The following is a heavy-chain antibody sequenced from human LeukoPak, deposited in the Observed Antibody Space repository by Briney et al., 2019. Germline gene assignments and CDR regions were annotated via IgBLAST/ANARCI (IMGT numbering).Heavy chain of an antibody. D-gene: IGHD1-14*01. CDR2: INSDGTTT. CDR3: AKDVRTKRPPPEGFDY. V-gene: IGHV3-74*01. J-gene: IGHJ4*02. Sequence: GGSLRRSCAASGFTFSSYWMHWVRQGPGKELTWVSHINSDGTTTNYADSVKGRFTISRDNSKNTLFLQMNSLRVDDTAVYYCAKDVRTKRPPPEGFDYWGQGTLVTVSS. CDR1: GFTFSSYW.